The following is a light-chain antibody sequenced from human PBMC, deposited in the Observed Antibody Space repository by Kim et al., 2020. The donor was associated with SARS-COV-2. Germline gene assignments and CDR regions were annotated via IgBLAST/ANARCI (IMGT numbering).Light chain of an antibody. V-gene: IGLV3-19*01. J-gene: IGLJ3*02. CDR3: KAQDSSGTLRV. Sequence: SSELTQDPDVSVALGQTVSITCQGDSLRSYYASWYQQKPGQAPVLVIYGENNRPSGIPDRFSGSSSGNTASLTITGAQADDEADYYCKAQDSSGTLRVFAGGTKLTVL. CDR2: GEN. CDR1: SLRSYY.